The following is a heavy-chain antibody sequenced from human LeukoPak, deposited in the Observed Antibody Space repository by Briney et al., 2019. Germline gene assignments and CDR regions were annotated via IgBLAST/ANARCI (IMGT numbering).Heavy chain of an antibody. CDR1: GGSISSSSYY. CDR2: IYYSGST. J-gene: IGHJ2*01. V-gene: IGHV4-39*01. Sequence: PSETLSLTCTVSGGSISSSSYYWGWIRQPPGKGLEWIGSIYYSGSTYYNPSLKSRVTISVDTSKNQFSLKLSSVTAADTAVYYCASPNWQYWYFDLWGRGTLVTVSS. CDR3: ASPNWQYWYFDL. D-gene: IGHD7-27*01.